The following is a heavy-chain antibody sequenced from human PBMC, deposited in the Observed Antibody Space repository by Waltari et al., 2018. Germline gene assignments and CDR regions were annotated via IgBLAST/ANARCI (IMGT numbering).Heavy chain of an antibody. CDR3: ARGIGDYIWGSYRLAHIDY. D-gene: IGHD3-16*02. J-gene: IGHJ4*02. CDR1: GYTFTSYD. V-gene: IGHV1-8*03. Sequence: QVQLVQSGAEVKKPGASVKVSCKASGYTFTSYDINWVRQATGQGLEWMGWMNPNSGNTGYAQKFQGRVTITRNTSISTAYMELSSLRSEDTAVYYCARGIGDYIWGSYRLAHIDYWGQGTLVTVSS. CDR2: MNPNSGNT.